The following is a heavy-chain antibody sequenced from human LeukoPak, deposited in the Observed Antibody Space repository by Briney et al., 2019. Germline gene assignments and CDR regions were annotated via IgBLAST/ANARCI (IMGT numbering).Heavy chain of an antibody. J-gene: IGHJ4*02. CDR1: GDSISSYY. V-gene: IGHV4-4*07. CDR2: VYTSGST. CDR3: ARDLSGESTDY. D-gene: IGHD4-17*01. Sequence: SETLSLTCTVSGDSISSYYWSRIRQPSGKGLEWIGRVYTSGSTNYNPSLRSRVTMSGDTSKNQFSLKLSSVTAADTAVYYCARDLSGESTDYWGQGTLITVSS.